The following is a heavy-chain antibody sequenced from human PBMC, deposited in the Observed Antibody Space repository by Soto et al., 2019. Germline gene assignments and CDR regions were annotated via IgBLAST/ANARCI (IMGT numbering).Heavy chain of an antibody. J-gene: IGHJ6*02. D-gene: IGHD2-2*01. CDR1: GFTFSSYA. V-gene: IGHV3-23*01. Sequence: PGGSLRLSCAASGFTFSSYAMSWVRQAPGKGLEWVSAISGSGGSTYYADSVKGRFTISRDNSKNTLYLQMNSLRAEDTAVYYCAKSKSPRTDIVVVPHYGMDVWGQGTTVTVSS. CDR3: AKSKSPRTDIVVVPHYGMDV. CDR2: ISGSGGST.